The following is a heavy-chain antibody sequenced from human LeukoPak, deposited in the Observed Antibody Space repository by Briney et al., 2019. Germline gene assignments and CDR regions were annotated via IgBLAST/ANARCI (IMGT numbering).Heavy chain of an antibody. D-gene: IGHD3-22*01. J-gene: IGHJ3*02. Sequence: ASVKVSCKASGYTFTSYDINWVRQATGQGLEWMGWMNPNSGNTGYAQKLQGRVTMTTDTSTSTAYMELRSLRSDDTAVYYCARDQEWGSSGEDVGAFDIWGQGTMVTVSS. V-gene: IGHV1-8*02. CDR3: ARDQEWGSSGEDVGAFDI. CDR1: GYTFTSYD. CDR2: MNPNSGNT.